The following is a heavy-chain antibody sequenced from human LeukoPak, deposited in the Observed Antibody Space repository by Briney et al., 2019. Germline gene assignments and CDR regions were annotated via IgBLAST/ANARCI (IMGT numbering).Heavy chain of an antibody. CDR3: ARERRGYSSSWYNAFDI. CDR2: ISTGTYI. Sequence: GGSLRLSCAASGFTFSRFELNWVRQAPGKGLEWVSHISTGTYIAYADSVKGRFTISRDNAKNSLYLQMNSLRAEDTAVYYCARERRGYSSSWYNAFDIWGQGTMVTVSS. CDR1: GFTFSRFE. J-gene: IGHJ3*02. D-gene: IGHD6-13*01. V-gene: IGHV3-48*03.